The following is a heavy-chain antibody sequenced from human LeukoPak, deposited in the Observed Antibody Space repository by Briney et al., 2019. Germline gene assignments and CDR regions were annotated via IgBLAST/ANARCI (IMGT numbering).Heavy chain of an antibody. J-gene: IGHJ4*02. Sequence: GGSLRLSCAASGFTFYKFVMTWVRQAPGSGLEWVSSISGSGGRTYYADSVKGRFTISRDNSENTLYLQMNSLRAEDTALYYCAKGSSSSRPYYFDYWGQGTLVPVSS. V-gene: IGHV3-23*01. D-gene: IGHD6-6*01. CDR3: AKGSSSSRPYYFDY. CDR1: GFTFYKFV. CDR2: ISGSGGRT.